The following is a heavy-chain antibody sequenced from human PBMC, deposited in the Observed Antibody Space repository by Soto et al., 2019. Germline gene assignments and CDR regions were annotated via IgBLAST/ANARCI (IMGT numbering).Heavy chain of an antibody. V-gene: IGHV1-18*01. J-gene: IGHJ4*02. Sequence: ASVKVSCKASGYTFTTYGFSWVRQAPGQGLEWIGWISGYNGDTTYAQKLQDRVTMTTDTSTTTAYMELRSLRSDDTAVYYCARLGGSSWSQYHYFDYWGQGTLVTVSS. D-gene: IGHD6-13*01. CDR3: ARLGGSSWSQYHYFDY. CDR2: ISGYNGDT. CDR1: GYTFTTYG.